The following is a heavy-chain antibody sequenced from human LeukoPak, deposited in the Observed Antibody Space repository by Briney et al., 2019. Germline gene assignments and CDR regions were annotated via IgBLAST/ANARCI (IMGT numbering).Heavy chain of an antibody. CDR2: IYYSGST. CDR1: GGSLSSYY. D-gene: IGHD3-9*01. J-gene: IGHJ4*02. Sequence: SETLSLTCTVSGGSLSSYYWSWIRQPPGKGLEWIGYIYYSGSTNYNPSLKSRVTISVDTSKNQFSLKLSSVTAADTAVYYCARGRPQPYRYFDWLLGPPDYWGQGTLVTVSS. V-gene: IGHV4-59*01. CDR3: ARGRPQPYRYFDWLLGPPDY.